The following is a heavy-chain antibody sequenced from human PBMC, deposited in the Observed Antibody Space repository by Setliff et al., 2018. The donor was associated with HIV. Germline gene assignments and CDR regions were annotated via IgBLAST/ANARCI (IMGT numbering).Heavy chain of an antibody. D-gene: IGHD3-3*01. CDR1: GGSMSSSGPGYY. CDR3: ARSQPDTIFGVVTFDC. J-gene: IGHJ4*02. V-gene: IGHV4-39*01. Sequence: SETLSLTCTVSGGSMSSSGPGYYWGWVRQTPGGGLEWIGSVYYRGRTYYNPSLKSRVTISVDTSKNQLSLRLTSMAAADTAMYYCARSQPDTIFGVVTFDCWGQGKMVTRLL. CDR2: VYYRGRT.